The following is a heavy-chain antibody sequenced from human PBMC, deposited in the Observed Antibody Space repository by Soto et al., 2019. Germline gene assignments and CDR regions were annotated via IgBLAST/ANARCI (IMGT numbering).Heavy chain of an antibody. CDR1: GYSFDDFG. CDR2: IRSRSYGGAA. J-gene: IGHJ4*02. D-gene: IGHD3-10*01. Sequence: EVQLVESGGGLEQPGRSLRLSCETSGYSFDDFGVSWVRRAPGKGLEWVAVIRSRSYGGAADDAATVRGRFTVSRDDPRSIAYLEMNSVKIEDTAVYYCTRIYGSGTYLPDFWGQGTLVTVSS. CDR3: TRIYGSGTYLPDF. V-gene: IGHV3-49*04.